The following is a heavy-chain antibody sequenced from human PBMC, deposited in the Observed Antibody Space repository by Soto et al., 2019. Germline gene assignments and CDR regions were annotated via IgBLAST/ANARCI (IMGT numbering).Heavy chain of an antibody. CDR2: ISGSGGST. V-gene: IGHV3-23*01. CDR3: AKAGADTGPMDDFWSGPRKGNWFDP. D-gene: IGHD3-3*01. Sequence: GGSLRLSCAASGFTFSSYAMSWVRQAPGKGLEWVSAISGSGGSTYYADSVKGRFTISRDNSKNTLYLQMNSLRAEDTAVYYCAKAGADTGPMDDFWSGPRKGNWFDPWGQGTLVTVSS. J-gene: IGHJ5*02. CDR1: GFTFSSYA.